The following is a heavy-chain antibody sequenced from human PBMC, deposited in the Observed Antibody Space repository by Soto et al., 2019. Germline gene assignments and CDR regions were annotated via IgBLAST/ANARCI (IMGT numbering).Heavy chain of an antibody. D-gene: IGHD3-16*02. CDR2: IHSSGST. Sequence: QVQLQESGPGLVKPSETLSLTCAVSGGSISHYYWSWIRQPPGKGLEWIGYIHSSGSTNYNPSLSSRLTTSVDTSKNQFSLTLSFVTAADTAVYFCARHIDGSRKASFDYWGQGTLVTVSS. V-gene: IGHV4-59*08. J-gene: IGHJ4*02. CDR1: GGSISHYY. CDR3: ARHIDGSRKASFDY.